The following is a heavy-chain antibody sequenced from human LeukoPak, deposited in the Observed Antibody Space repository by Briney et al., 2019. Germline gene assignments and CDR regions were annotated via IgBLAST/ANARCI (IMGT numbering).Heavy chain of an antibody. D-gene: IGHD3-22*01. V-gene: IGHV1-2*02. J-gene: IGHJ4*02. CDR2: INPNSGCT. CDR1: GYTFTGYY. CDR3: ARAANYYDSSGRGAYFDY. Sequence: ASVKVSCKASGYTFTGYYMHWVRQAPGQGLEWMGWINPNSGCTNYAQKFQGRVTMTRDTSISTAYMELSRLRSDDTAVYYCARAANYYDSSGRGAYFDYWGQGTLVTVSS.